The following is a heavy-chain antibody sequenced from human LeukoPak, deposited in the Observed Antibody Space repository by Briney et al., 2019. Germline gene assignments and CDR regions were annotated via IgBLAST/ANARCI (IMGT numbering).Heavy chain of an antibody. CDR3: ARDWVYKIDY. CDR2: IKTDGSNT. J-gene: IGHJ4*02. CDR1: GFTFSRYW. V-gene: IGHV3-74*03. Sequence: GGSLRLSCEASGFTFSRYWMHWVRQAPGKGLVWVSRIKTDGSNTKYADSVKGRFSISRDNAKNTLILQMNSLRVEDTAVYYCARDWVYKIDYWGRGTLVTVSS. D-gene: IGHD5-24*01.